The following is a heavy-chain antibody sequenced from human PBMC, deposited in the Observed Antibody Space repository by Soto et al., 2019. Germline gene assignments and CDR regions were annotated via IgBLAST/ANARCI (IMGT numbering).Heavy chain of an antibody. D-gene: IGHD2-15*01. CDR2: IYPGDSDT. CDR1: GYSFTSYW. J-gene: IGHJ3*02. Sequence: EVQLVQSGAEVKKPGESLKISCKGSGYSFTSYWIGWVRQMPGKGLEWMGIIYPGDSDTRYSPSFQGQVTISADKSISTAYLQGSSLKASDTAMNYCARRQGVEYCSGGSCYEGAFDIWGQGTMVTVSS. CDR3: ARRQGVEYCSGGSCYEGAFDI. V-gene: IGHV5-51*03.